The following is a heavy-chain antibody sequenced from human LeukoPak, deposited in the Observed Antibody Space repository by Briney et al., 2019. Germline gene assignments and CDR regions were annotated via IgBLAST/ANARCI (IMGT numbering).Heavy chain of an antibody. J-gene: IGHJ6*03. CDR3: ARGGSSSWYEDYYYYMDV. Sequence: PSETLSPTCTVSGGSISSYYWSWIRQPPGKGLEWIGYIYYSGSTNYNPSLKSRVTISVDTSKNQFSLKLSSVTAADTAVYYCARGGSSSWYEDYYYYMDVWGKGTTVTISS. V-gene: IGHV4-59*01. D-gene: IGHD6-13*01. CDR2: IYYSGST. CDR1: GGSISSYY.